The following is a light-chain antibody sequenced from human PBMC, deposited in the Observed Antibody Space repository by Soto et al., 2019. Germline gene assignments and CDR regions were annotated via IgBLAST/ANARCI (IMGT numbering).Light chain of an antibody. CDR1: SSYVGAFNY. V-gene: IGLV2-14*03. Sequence: QSALTQPASVSGSPGQSISISCIGTSSYVGAFNYVSWYQHHPGKAPQLIIYDVTSRPSGVSNRFSASKYGNTASLTISGLQAEDEADYYCSSYTTRNTEVFGTGTKVTVL. CDR2: DVT. J-gene: IGLJ1*01. CDR3: SSYTTRNTEV.